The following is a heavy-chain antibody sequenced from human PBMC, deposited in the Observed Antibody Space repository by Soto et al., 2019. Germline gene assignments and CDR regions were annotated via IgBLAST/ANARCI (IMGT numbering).Heavy chain of an antibody. D-gene: IGHD3-3*01. CDR2: ISSSSSYI. CDR1: GFTFSSYS. V-gene: IGHV3-21*01. J-gene: IGHJ6*03. Sequence: GGSLRLSCAASGFTFSSYSMNWVRQAPGKGLEWVSSISSSSSYIYYADSVKGRFTISRDNAKNSLYLQMNSLRAEDTAVYYCARERGHGFGVVIRSYYYYYMDVWGKGTTVTVSS. CDR3: ARERGHGFGVVIRSYYYYYMDV.